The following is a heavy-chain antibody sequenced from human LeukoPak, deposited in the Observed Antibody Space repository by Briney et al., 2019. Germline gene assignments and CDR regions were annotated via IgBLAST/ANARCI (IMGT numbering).Heavy chain of an antibody. Sequence: SETLSLTCAVYGGSFSGYYWSWIRQPPGKGLEWIGEINHSGSTNYNPSLKSRVTISVDTSKNHFSLKLSSVTAADTAVYYCARGDPFRAGWFDPWGQGTLVTVSS. D-gene: IGHD6-13*01. CDR1: GGSFSGYY. CDR2: INHSGST. V-gene: IGHV4-34*01. J-gene: IGHJ5*02. CDR3: ARGDPFRAGWFDP.